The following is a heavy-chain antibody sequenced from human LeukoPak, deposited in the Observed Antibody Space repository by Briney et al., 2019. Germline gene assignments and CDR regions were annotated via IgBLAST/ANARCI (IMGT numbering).Heavy chain of an antibody. V-gene: IGHV1-18*01. CDR3: ARSNNYNAFDI. Sequence: ASVKVSCKASGGTFSSYAITWVRQAPGQGLEWMGWISAYNGNTNYAQKLQGRVTTTTDTSTSTAYMELRSLRSDDTAVYSCARSNNYNAFDIWGQGTMVTVSS. J-gene: IGHJ3*02. CDR2: ISAYNGNT. D-gene: IGHD4-11*01. CDR1: GGTFSSYA.